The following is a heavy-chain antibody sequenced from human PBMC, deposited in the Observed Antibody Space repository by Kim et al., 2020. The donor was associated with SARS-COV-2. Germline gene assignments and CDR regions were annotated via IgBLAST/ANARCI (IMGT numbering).Heavy chain of an antibody. CDR3: TTEYRADTIDDFDI. CDR1: GFTFSNAW. V-gene: IGHV3-15*01. J-gene: IGHJ3*02. Sequence: GGSLRLSCAASGFTFSNAWMSWVRQAPGKGLEWVGRIKSKTDGGTTDYAAPVKGRFTISRDDSKNTLYLQMNSLKTEDTAVYYCTTEYRADTIDDFDIWGRGTMVTVSS. CDR2: IKSKTDGGTT. D-gene: IGHD1-1*01.